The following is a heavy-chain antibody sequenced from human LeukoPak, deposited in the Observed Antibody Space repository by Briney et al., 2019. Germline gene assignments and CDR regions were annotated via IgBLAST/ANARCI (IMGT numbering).Heavy chain of an antibody. J-gene: IGHJ4*02. CDR2: IYSTGTT. V-gene: IGHV4-59*01. Sequence: SETLSLTCTVSGGSISSYHGSWIRQSTGKGREGVVYIYSTGTTNYTPSLNSRVSISLDTSKNQFSLKLSSVTAADTAVYYCARRHIAAASTLEYWGQGTLVTVSS. CDR3: ARRHIAAASTLEY. D-gene: IGHD6-13*01. CDR1: GGSISSYH.